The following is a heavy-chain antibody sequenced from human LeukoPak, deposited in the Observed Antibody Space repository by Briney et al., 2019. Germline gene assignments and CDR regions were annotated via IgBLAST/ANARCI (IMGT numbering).Heavy chain of an antibody. D-gene: IGHD3-10*01. CDR2: INSDGSST. J-gene: IGHJ4*02. CDR3: AREFRGVISYFDY. Sequence: PGGSLRLSCAASGFTFSSYWMHWVRQAPGKGLVWVSRINSDGSSTSYADSVKGRFTISRDNAKNSLYLQMNSLRAEDTTVYYCAREFRGVISYFDYWGQGTLVTVSS. CDR1: GFTFSSYW. V-gene: IGHV3-74*01.